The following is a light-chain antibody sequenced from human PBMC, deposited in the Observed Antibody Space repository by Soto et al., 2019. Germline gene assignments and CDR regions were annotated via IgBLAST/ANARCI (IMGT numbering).Light chain of an antibody. J-gene: IGKJ1*01. V-gene: IGKV1-5*03. CDR1: QTISSW. CDR3: QHYNSYSEA. CDR2: KAS. Sequence: DVRRSQSFSTVPGSLSHRVTITCRASQTISSWLAWYQQKPGKAPKLLIYKASTLKSGVPSRFSGSGSGTEFTLTISSLQPDDFATYYCQHYNSYSEAFGQGTKVDIK.